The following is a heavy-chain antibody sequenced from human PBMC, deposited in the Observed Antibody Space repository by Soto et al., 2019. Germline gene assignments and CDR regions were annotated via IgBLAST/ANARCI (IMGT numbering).Heavy chain of an antibody. CDR1: GFTFSSYD. D-gene: IGHD5-18*01. CDR3: GYSYDRGRHAF. CDR2: ISYAVSNK. J-gene: IGHJ4*01. V-gene: IGHV3-30*03. Sequence: GGSLRLSCAASGFTFSSYDMHWVRQAPGKGLEWVAVISYAVSNKYYADSVKGRFTISRDNSKNTLYLQMNSLRAEDTAVYYCGYSYDRGRHAFWGHGPPVTV.